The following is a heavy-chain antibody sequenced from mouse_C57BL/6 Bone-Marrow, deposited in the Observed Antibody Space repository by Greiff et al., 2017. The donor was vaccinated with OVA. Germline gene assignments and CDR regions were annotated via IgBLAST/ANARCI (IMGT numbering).Heavy chain of an antibody. CDR1: GYSFTDYN. Sequence: VQLQQSGPELVKPGASVKISCKASGYSFTDYNMNWVKQSNGKSLEWIGVINPNYGTTSYNQKFKGKATLTVDQSSSTAYMQLNGLTSEDSAVYYCALYYGSSYRYFDVWGTGTTVTVSS. V-gene: IGHV1-39*01. CDR2: INPNYGTT. D-gene: IGHD1-1*01. CDR3: ALYYGSSYRYFDV. J-gene: IGHJ1*03.